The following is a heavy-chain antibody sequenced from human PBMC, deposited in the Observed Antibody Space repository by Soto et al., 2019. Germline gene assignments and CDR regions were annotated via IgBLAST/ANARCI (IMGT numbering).Heavy chain of an antibody. CDR3: AKGRYYNSYNWFDP. J-gene: IGHJ5*02. Sequence: PGGSLRLSCSASGFTFSSYGMHWVRQAPGKGLEWVAVISYDGSNKYYADSVKGRFTSSRDNSKNTLYLQMNSLRAEDTAVYYWAKGRYYNSYNWFDPWGQGTLVTV. CDR1: GFTFSSYG. D-gene: IGHD3-10*01. V-gene: IGHV3-30*18. CDR2: ISYDGSNK.